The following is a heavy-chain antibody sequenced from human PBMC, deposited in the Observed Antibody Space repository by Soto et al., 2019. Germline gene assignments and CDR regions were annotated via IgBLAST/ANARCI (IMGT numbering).Heavy chain of an antibody. D-gene: IGHD4-17*01. Sequence: PGGSLRLSCAASGFTFSSYSRNWVRQAPGKGLEWVSSISSSSSYIYYADSVKGRFTISRDNAKNSLYLQMNSLRAEDTAVYYCARGGDYGDYNSFDYWGQGTLVTVSS. J-gene: IGHJ4*02. CDR2: ISSSSSYI. V-gene: IGHV3-21*01. CDR3: ARGGDYGDYNSFDY. CDR1: GFTFSSYS.